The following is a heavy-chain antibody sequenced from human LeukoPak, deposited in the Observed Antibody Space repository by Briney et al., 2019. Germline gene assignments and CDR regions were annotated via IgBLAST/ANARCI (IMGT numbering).Heavy chain of an antibody. CDR2: IKQDGSEK. Sequence: GGSLRLSCAASGFTFSSYSMNWVRQAPGKGLEWVANIKQDGSEKYYVDSVKGRFTISRDNAKNSLYLQMNSLRAEDTAVYYCARAVAGTRDAFDIWGQGTMVTVSS. CDR1: GFTFSSYS. V-gene: IGHV3-7*01. CDR3: ARAVAGTRDAFDI. D-gene: IGHD6-19*01. J-gene: IGHJ3*02.